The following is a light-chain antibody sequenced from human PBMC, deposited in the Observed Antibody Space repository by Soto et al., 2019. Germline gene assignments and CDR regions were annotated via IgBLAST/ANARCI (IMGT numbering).Light chain of an antibody. Sequence: DVVMTQSPLSLPVTLGQPASISCRSSQSLVDSDGNTYLNWFQQRPGQSPRRLLYKVSNRDSGIPDRFSGSGSGTDFTLKISRVEAEDVGVYYCKQGTHWPPYTFGPGTKLEIK. V-gene: IGKV2-30*01. CDR2: KVS. CDR3: KQGTHWPPYT. CDR1: QSLVDSDGNTY. J-gene: IGKJ2*01.